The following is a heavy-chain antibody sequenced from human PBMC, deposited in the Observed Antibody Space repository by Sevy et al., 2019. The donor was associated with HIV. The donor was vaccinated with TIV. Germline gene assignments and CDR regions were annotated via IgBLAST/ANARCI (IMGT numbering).Heavy chain of an antibody. CDR3: AREGGWSYSDAFDI. CDR1: GFTFSSYW. Sequence: GGSLRLSCAASGFTFSSYWMSWVRQAPGKGLEWVANIKQDGSEKYDVDSVKGRFTISRDNAKNSLYLQMNSLRAEYTAVYYCAREGGWSYSDAFDIWGQGTTVTVSS. D-gene: IGHD1-26*01. J-gene: IGHJ3*02. V-gene: IGHV3-7*03. CDR2: IKQDGSEK.